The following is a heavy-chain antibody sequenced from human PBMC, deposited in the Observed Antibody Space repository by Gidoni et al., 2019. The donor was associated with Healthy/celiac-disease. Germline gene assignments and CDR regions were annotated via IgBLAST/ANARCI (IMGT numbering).Heavy chain of an antibody. CDR1: VVSISSGGYY. J-gene: IGHJ5*02. V-gene: IGHV4-31*03. Sequence: QVQLQESGPGLVKPSQTLSLSCPVPVVSISSGGYYWSWIRQHPGKGLEWIGYIYYSGSTYYNPSLKSRVTISVDTSKNQFSLKLSSGTAADTAVYYCARVTSSSWAGGGWFDPWGQGTLVTVSS. CDR2: IYYSGST. D-gene: IGHD6-13*01. CDR3: ARVTSSSWAGGGWFDP.